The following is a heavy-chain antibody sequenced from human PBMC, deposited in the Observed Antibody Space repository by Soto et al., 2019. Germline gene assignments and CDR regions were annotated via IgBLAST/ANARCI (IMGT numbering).Heavy chain of an antibody. Sequence: GGSLRLSCAASGFTFSTYAMSWVRQAPGKGLECVSAIGAGGGDIYHADSVKGRFIISRDNSMNTVFLEMNSLRTDDTAVYYCARPRGYGVFDAYDIWGQGTVVAVSS. CDR2: IGAGGGDI. CDR1: GFTFSTYA. V-gene: IGHV3-23*01. D-gene: IGHD4-17*01. J-gene: IGHJ3*02. CDR3: ARPRGYGVFDAYDI.